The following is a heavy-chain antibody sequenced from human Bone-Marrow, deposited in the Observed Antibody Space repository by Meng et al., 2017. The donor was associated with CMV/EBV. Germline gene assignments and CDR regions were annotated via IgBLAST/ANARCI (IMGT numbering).Heavy chain of an antibody. CDR3: ARGPDYSYFDY. V-gene: IGHV3-53*01. Sequence: GESLKISCAASGFTFSRYWMSWVRQAPGKGLEWVSVIYSGGSTYYADSVKGRFTISRDNSKNTLYLQMNSLRAEDTAVYYCARGPDYSYFDYWGQGTLVTVSS. D-gene: IGHD4-11*01. CDR2: IYSGGST. CDR1: GFTFSRYW. J-gene: IGHJ4*02.